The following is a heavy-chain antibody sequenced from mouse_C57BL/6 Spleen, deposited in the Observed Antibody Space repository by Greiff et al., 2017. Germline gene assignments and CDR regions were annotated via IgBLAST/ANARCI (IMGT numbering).Heavy chain of an antibody. D-gene: IGHD1-1*01. J-gene: IGHJ3*01. CDR3: AHGSSYGFAY. V-gene: IGHV1-4*01. Sequence: QVQLQQSGAELARPGASVKMSCKASGYTFTSYTMHWVKQRPGQGLEWIGYIYPSSGYTKYNQKFKDKATLTADKSSSTAYMQLSSLTSEDSAVYYCAHGSSYGFAYWGQGTLVTVSA. CDR1: GYTFTSYT. CDR2: IYPSSGYT.